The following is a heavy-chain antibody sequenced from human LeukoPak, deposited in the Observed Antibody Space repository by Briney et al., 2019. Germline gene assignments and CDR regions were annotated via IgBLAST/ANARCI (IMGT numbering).Heavy chain of an antibody. CDR1: GYTFTNHG. Sequence: ASVKVSCKASGYTFTNHGINWVRQAPGQGLEWMGWISAYNGDTKCAQRFQGRVTMTTDTSTTTAYMELRSLRSDDTAVYYCARDPSNSSGWRTWFDPWGQGTLVTVSS. J-gene: IGHJ5*02. D-gene: IGHD6-19*01. CDR3: ARDPSNSSGWRTWFDP. V-gene: IGHV1-18*01. CDR2: ISAYNGDT.